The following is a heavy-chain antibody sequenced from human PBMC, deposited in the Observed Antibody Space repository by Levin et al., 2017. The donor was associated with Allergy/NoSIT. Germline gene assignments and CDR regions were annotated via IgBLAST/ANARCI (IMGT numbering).Heavy chain of an antibody. Sequence: SVKVSCKASGGTFSSYAISWVRQAPGQGLEWMGGIIPIFGTANYAQKFQGRVTITADESTSTAYMELSSLRSEDTAVYYCARDSTYYGSGRDHFDYWGQGTLVTVSS. CDR3: ARDSTYYGSGRDHFDY. D-gene: IGHD3-10*01. V-gene: IGHV1-69*13. CDR2: IIPIFGTA. CDR1: GGTFSSYA. J-gene: IGHJ4*02.